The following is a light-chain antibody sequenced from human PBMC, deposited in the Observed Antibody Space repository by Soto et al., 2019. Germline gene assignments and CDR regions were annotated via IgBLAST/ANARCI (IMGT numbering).Light chain of an antibody. CDR2: EVT. Sequence: QSVLTQPASVSGSPGQSVTISCTGTSSDIGAYNYVSWYQQHPGKAPRLMVFEVTNRPSGVSYRFSGSKSANTASLTISGLQAEDEADYYCSSYTSTGTYVIFGGGTKVTVL. CDR1: SSDIGAYNY. J-gene: IGLJ2*01. V-gene: IGLV2-14*01. CDR3: SSYTSTGTYVI.